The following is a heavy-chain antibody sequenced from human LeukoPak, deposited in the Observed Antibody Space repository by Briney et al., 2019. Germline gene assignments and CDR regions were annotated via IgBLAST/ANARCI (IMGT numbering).Heavy chain of an antibody. V-gene: IGHV1-3*01. CDR3: ARGDIVVVPAAGNDY. CDR1: GYTFTSYA. CDR2: INAGNGNT. D-gene: IGHD2-2*01. Sequence: ASVKVSCKASGYTFTSYAMHWVRQAPGQRLEWMGWINAGNGNTKYSQKFQGRVTITSDTSESTAYMELSSLRSEDTAVYYCARGDIVVVPAAGNDYWGQGTLVTVSS. J-gene: IGHJ4*02.